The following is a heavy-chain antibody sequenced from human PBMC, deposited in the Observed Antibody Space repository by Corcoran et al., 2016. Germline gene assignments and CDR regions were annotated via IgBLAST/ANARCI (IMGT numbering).Heavy chain of an antibody. Sequence: EVQLVESGGVLVKPGESLTLSCAPSGFTFSNFWMSWVRQAPGKGLAWVGRLISKADGGTTDYTAPAKGRFTISGDDSQNTLYLQMNSLTTEDTAVYYCTASTVAGAFDLWGQGTMVTVSS. CDR2: LISKADGGTT. D-gene: IGHD6-19*01. V-gene: IGHV3-15*01. CDR3: TASTVAGAFDL. CDR1: GFTFSNFW. J-gene: IGHJ3*01.